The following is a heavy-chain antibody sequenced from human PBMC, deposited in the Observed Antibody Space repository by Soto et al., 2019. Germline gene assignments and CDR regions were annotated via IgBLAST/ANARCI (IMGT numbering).Heavy chain of an antibody. CDR1: GGSISPYF. D-gene: IGHD6-19*01. J-gene: IGHJ6*02. Sequence: SETLSLTCTVSGGSISPYFWSWIRQPDGKGLERIGRIYFSGSTHYEPSLKRRVTMSVDTSTKQFSLKMRSGAAADTAAYYCAREAVYLDGSGPEVYHYYGVDVWGQGTSVTVSS. CDR2: IYFSGST. V-gene: IGHV4-4*07. CDR3: AREAVYLDGSGPEVYHYYGVDV.